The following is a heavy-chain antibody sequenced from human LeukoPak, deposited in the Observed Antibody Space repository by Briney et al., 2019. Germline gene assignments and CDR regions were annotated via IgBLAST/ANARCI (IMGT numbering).Heavy chain of an antibody. J-gene: IGHJ5*02. V-gene: IGHV4-34*01. CDR1: GGSFSGYY. CDR3: ARDLWYGDYLYNWFDP. Sequence: PSETLSLTCAVYGGSFSGYYWSWIRQPPGKGLEWIGEINHSGSTNYNPSLKSRVTISVDTSKNQFSLKLSSVTAADTAVYYCARDLWYGDYLYNWFDPWGQGTLVTVSS. CDR2: INHSGST. D-gene: IGHD4-17*01.